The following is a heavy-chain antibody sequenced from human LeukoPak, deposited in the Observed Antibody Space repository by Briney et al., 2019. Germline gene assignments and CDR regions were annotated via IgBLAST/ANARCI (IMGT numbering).Heavy chain of an antibody. V-gene: IGHV3-23*01. Sequence: GGSLRLSCAASGFTFSSYAMSWVRQAPGKGLEWVSAISGSGGSTYYADSVKGRFTISRDNSKSTLSLQMDSLRAEDTAIYYCATYRQVLLPFESWGQGTLVTVSS. CDR2: ISGSGGST. CDR1: GFTFSSYA. D-gene: IGHD2-8*02. CDR3: ATYRQVLLPFES. J-gene: IGHJ4*02.